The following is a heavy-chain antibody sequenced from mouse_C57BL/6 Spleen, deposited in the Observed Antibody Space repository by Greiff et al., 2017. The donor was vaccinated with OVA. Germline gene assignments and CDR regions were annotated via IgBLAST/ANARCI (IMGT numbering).Heavy chain of an antibody. CDR2: IGPGSGST. CDR3: ARGGYYGSSSYAMDY. Sequence: QVQLQQSGAELVKPGASVKISCKASGYTFTDYYINWVKQRPGQGLAWIGKIGPGSGSTYYNEKFKGKATLTADKSSSTAYMQLSSLTSEDSAVYVCARGGYYGSSSYAMDYWGQGTSVTVSS. J-gene: IGHJ4*01. D-gene: IGHD1-1*01. CDR1: GYTFTDYY. V-gene: IGHV1-77*01.